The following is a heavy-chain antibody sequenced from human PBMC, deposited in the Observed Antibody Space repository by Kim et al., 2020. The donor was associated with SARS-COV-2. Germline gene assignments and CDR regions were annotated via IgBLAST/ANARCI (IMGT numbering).Heavy chain of an antibody. CDR2: INAGNGNT. CDR1: GYTFTSYA. CDR3: ASSLPLYSTLLNWFDP. V-gene: IGHV1-3*01. Sequence: ASVKVSCKASGYTFTSYAMHWVRQAPGQRLEWMGWINAGNGNTKYSQKFQGRVTITRDTSASTAYMELSSLRSEDTAVYYCASSLPLYSTLLNWFDPWGQGTLVTVSS. J-gene: IGHJ5*02. D-gene: IGHD6-13*01.